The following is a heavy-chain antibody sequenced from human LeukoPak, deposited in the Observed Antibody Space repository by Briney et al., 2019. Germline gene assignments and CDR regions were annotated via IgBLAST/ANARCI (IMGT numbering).Heavy chain of an antibody. Sequence: SETLSLTCTVSGGSISSSSYYWSWIRQPPGEGLEWIGEINHSGSTNYNPSLKSRVTISVDTSKNQFSLKLSSVTAADTAVYYCARGRSWYGGVWFDPWGQGTLVTVSS. CDR2: INHSGST. V-gene: IGHV4-39*07. J-gene: IGHJ5*02. CDR1: GGSISSSSYY. D-gene: IGHD6-13*01. CDR3: ARGRSWYGGVWFDP.